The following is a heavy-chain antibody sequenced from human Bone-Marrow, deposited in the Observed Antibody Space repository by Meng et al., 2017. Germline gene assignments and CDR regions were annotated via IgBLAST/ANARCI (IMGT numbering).Heavy chain of an antibody. V-gene: IGHV4-39*07. J-gene: IGHJ5*02. CDR1: GGSISSSSYY. CDR2: LYYSGST. Sequence: QVQLQESGPGLVKPSQPLSSPWPVSGGSISSSSYYWGWIRQPPGKGLEWIGSLYYSGSTYYNPSLKSRVTISVDTSKNQFSLKLSSVTAADTAVYYCAREKSPLGFDPWGQGTLVTVSS. CDR3: AREKSPLGFDP.